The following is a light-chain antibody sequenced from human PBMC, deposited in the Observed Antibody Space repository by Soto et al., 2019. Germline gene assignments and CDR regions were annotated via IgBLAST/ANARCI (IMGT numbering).Light chain of an antibody. V-gene: IGLV2-8*01. J-gene: IGLJ1*01. CDR2: EVT. Sequence: QSVLTQPPSASESPGQSVTISCTGTSSDVGGYNYVSWYQHHPGKAPKLMIYEVTKRPSGVPDRFSGSKSGNTASLTVSGLQAEYEADYYCSSYAGSNTYVFGTGTKVTVL. CDR3: SSYAGSNTYV. CDR1: SSDVGGYNY.